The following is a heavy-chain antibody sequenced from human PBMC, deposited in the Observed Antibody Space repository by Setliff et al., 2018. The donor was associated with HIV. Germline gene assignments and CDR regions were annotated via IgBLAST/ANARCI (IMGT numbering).Heavy chain of an antibody. Sequence: SETLSLTCTVSGGSISSSSYYWGWIRQPPGKGLEWIGDINHNGDTNFNPSLKSRVTMSVDTSKNQFSLKLSSVTAADTAVYYCARDYYDYVWGSYRLFDYWGQGTLVTVSS. CDR3: ARDYYDYVWGSYRLFDY. CDR1: GGSISSSSYY. CDR2: INHNGDT. J-gene: IGHJ4*02. D-gene: IGHD3-16*02. V-gene: IGHV4-39*07.